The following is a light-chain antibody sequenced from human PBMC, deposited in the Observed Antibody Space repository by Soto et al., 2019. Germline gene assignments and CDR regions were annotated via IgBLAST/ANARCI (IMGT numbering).Light chain of an antibody. CDR1: QSVDSN. V-gene: IGKV3D-15*01. Sequence: EIVMTQSPATLSVSPGERATLSCRASQSVDSNLAWYQQKPGQAPRLLIFGASTRATGIPARFSGSGSGTDFTLTISSLQSEDFGVYFCQQYDNWPLTLGGGTKVDIK. J-gene: IGKJ4*01. CDR2: GAS. CDR3: QQYDNWPLT.